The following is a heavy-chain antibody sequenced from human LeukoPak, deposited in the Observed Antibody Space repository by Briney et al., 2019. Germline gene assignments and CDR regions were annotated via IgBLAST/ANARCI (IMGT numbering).Heavy chain of an antibody. D-gene: IGHD3-22*01. CDR1: GFSLSTSGVG. V-gene: IGHV2-5*02. CDR3: AHTYYYDSVHQFDY. J-gene: IGHJ4*02. Sequence: SGPTLVNPTQTLTLTCTFSGFSLSTSGVGVGWIRQPPGKALEWLALIYWDDDKRYSPSLKSRLTITKDTSKNQVVLIMTNMDPVDTATYYCAHTYYYDSVHQFDYWGQGTLVAVSS. CDR2: IYWDDDK.